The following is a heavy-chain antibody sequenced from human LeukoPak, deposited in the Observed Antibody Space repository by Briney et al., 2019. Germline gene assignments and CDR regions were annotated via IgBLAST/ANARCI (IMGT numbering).Heavy chain of an antibody. CDR3: ARGGLDSSSWHQFDY. CDR1: GFTFSSYG. J-gene: IGHJ4*02. Sequence: PGRSLRLSCAASGFTFSSYGMHWVRQAPGKGLEWVAGIWYDGSNKYYADSVKGRFTISRDNSKNPLYLKMNRLRAEDTAVYYCARGGLDSSSWHQFDYWGQGTLVTVSS. V-gene: IGHV3-33*01. CDR2: IWYDGSNK. D-gene: IGHD6-13*01.